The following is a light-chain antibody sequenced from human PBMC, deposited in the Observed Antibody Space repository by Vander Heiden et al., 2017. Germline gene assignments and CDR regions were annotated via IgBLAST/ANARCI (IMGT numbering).Light chain of an antibody. CDR2: LEGSGSY. J-gene: IGLJ3*02. CDR1: SGHSSYI. CDR3: ETWDSPYWV. V-gene: IGLV4-60*03. Sequence: QPVLTQSSSAPASLGSSVKLTCTLSSGHSSYIIAWHQQQPGKAPRYLMKLEGSGSYNKGSGVPDRFSGSSSGADRYLTISNLQSEDEADYYCETWDSPYWVFGGGTKLTVL.